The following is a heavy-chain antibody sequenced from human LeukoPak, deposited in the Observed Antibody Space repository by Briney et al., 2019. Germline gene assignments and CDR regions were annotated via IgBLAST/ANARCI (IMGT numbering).Heavy chain of an antibody. J-gene: IGHJ4*02. D-gene: IGHD3-3*01. CDR2: IIPIFGTA. CDR1: GGTFSSYA. CDR3: ARDYYDFWRGYMY. Sequence: SVKVSCKASGGTFSSYAISWVRQAPGQGLEWMGRIIPIFGTANYAQKFQGRVTITTDESTSTAYMELSSLRSEDTAVYYCARDYYDFWRGYMYWGQGTLVTVSS. V-gene: IGHV1-69*05.